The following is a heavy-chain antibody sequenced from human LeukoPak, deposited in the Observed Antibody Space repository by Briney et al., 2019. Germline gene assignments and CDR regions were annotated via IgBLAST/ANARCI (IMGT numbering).Heavy chain of an antibody. J-gene: IGHJ4*02. CDR1: GFTFKTYG. D-gene: IGHD6-13*01. V-gene: IGHV3-30*02. Sequence: GGSLRLSCAASGFTFKTYGIHWVRQAPGKGLEWVAFIRNDGTIKYYADSVKGRFTISRDNSKSMLYLQMNSLRAEDTAVYYCAKTGSSSWGYFDYWGQGTLVTVSS. CDR2: IRNDGTIK. CDR3: AKTGSSSWGYFDY.